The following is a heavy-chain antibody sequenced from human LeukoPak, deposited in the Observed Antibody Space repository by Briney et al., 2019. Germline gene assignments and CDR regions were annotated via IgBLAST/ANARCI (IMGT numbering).Heavy chain of an antibody. CDR2: ISYDGSNK. V-gene: IGHV3-30*18. CDR3: AKDLGYYYDSSGSDY. CDR1: GFTFSSYG. Sequence: PGGSLRLSCAASGFTFSSYGMHWVRQAPGKGLEWVAVISYDGSNKYYADSVKGRFTISRDNSKNTLYLQMNSLRAEDTAVYYCAKDLGYYYDSSGSDYWGQGTLVTVSS. D-gene: IGHD3-22*01. J-gene: IGHJ4*02.